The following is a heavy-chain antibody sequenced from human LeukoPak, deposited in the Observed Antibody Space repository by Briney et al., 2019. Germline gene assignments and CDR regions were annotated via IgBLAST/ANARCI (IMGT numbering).Heavy chain of an antibody. J-gene: IGHJ4*02. CDR1: GGSISSGGYY. D-gene: IGHD3-3*01. Sequence: SETLFLTCTVSGGSISSGGYYWSWIRQHPGKGLEWIGYIYYSGSTYYNPSLKSRVTISVDTSKNQFSLKLSSVTAADTAVYYCARAGGFFSPFGYWGQGTLVTVSS. CDR3: ARAGGFFSPFGY. CDR2: IYYSGST. V-gene: IGHV4-31*03.